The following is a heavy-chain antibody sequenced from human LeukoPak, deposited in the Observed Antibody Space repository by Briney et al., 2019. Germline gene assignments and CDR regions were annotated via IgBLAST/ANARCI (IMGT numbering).Heavy chain of an antibody. Sequence: SETLSLTCRVSGDSVSNSDYHWTWIRQYPGKGLEWIGYIYYSGSTYYNPSLKSRVTISVDTSKNQFSLKLSSVTAADTAVYYCARTIGYYIFGYWGQGTLVTVSS. CDR2: IYYSGST. V-gene: IGHV4-31*03. D-gene: IGHD3-22*01. J-gene: IGHJ4*02. CDR1: GDSVSNSDYH. CDR3: ARTIGYYIFGY.